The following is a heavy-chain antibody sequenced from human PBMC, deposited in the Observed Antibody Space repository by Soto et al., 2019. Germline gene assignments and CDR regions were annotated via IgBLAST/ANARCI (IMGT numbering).Heavy chain of an antibody. Sequence: PSETLSLTCNVSGGSFSVYYWSWIRQPPGKELEWIGNIYYRGTTNYNPSLQGRVTISIDTSKNQFSLMLTSVTAADTAVYYCTSVAKAFDFWGRGIMVTVSS. J-gene: IGHJ4*02. CDR1: GGSFSVYY. CDR2: IYYRGTT. V-gene: IGHV4-59*12. CDR3: TSVAKAFDF.